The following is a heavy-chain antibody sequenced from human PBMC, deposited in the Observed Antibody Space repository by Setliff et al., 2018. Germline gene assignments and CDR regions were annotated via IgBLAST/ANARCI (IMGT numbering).Heavy chain of an antibody. J-gene: IGHJ3*02. CDR2: ISGSGGAT. CDR1: GCTFSTYA. V-gene: IGHV3-23*01. Sequence: PGVSLRLSCAASGCTFSTYAINWVRQAPRKGLEWVSAISGSGGATYYTDSVKGRFTISRDNSKNAVYVQMDSLRADDTAVYYCAKVHPTPYSIYALDIWGQGTMVTVSS. CDR3: AKVHPTPYSIYALDI. D-gene: IGHD1-26*01.